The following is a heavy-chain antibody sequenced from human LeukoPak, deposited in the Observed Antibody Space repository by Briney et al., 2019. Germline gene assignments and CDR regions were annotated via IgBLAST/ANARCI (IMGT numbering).Heavy chain of an antibody. CDR2: IYYSGST. V-gene: IGHV4-59*01. CDR1: GGSISSYY. D-gene: IGHD3-22*01. CDR3: ARTSIRITMIAGAFDS. J-gene: IGHJ3*02. Sequence: SETLSLTCTASGGSISSYYWSWIRQPPGQGLEWIGYIYYSGSTNYNPSLKSRVTISVDTSKNHFSLKLSSVTAADTAVYYCARTSIRITMIAGAFDSWGEGTMVAVSS.